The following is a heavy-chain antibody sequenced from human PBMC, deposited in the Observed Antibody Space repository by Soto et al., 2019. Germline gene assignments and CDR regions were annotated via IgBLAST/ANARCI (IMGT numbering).Heavy chain of an antibody. Sequence: SQTDSLTCDICGDRVSSNSAAWNWFRQSPSRGLEWLGRTYYRSKWYNDYAVSVKSRITINPDTSKNQFSLQLNSVTPEDTAVYYCAKYSDNSGYEDFDYWGQGTLVTVSS. CDR3: AKYSDNSGYEDFDY. D-gene: IGHD5-12*01. CDR2: TYYRSKWYN. V-gene: IGHV6-1*01. CDR1: GDRVSSNSAA. J-gene: IGHJ4*02.